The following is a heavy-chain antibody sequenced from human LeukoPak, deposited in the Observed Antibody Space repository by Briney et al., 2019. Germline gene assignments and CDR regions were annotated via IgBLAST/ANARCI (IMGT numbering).Heavy chain of an antibody. CDR3: ASLPNYYDSSEDY. CDR2: INHSGST. J-gene: IGHJ4*02. D-gene: IGHD3-22*01. Sequence: PSETLSLTCAVYGGSFSGYYWSWIRQPPGKGLEWIGEINHSGSTNYNPSLKSRVTISVDTSKNQFSLKLSSVTAADTAVYYYASLPNYYDSSEDYWGQGTLVTVSS. V-gene: IGHV4-34*01. CDR1: GGSFSGYY.